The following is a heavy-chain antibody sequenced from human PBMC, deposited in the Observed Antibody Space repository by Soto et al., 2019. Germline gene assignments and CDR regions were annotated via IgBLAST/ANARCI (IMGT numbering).Heavy chain of an antibody. CDR3: AAGYCSSTSCRYYYGMDV. Sequence: VASVKVSCKASGFTFTSSAVQWVRQARGQRLEWIGWIVVGSGNTNYAQKFQERVTITRDMSTSTAYMELSSLRSEDTAVYYCAAGYCSSTSCRYYYGMDVWGQGTTVTVS. D-gene: IGHD2-2*01. CDR1: GFTFTSSA. J-gene: IGHJ6*02. CDR2: IVVGSGNT. V-gene: IGHV1-58*01.